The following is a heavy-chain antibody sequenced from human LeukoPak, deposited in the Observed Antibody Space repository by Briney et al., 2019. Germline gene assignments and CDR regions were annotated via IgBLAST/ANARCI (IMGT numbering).Heavy chain of an antibody. J-gene: IGHJ4*02. D-gene: IGHD1-26*01. Sequence: TGGSLRLSCAASGFTFSDYALDWVRQAPGEGLEWVSAINGNGGSTYYGGSVKGRFTISRDNSKNTLYLQMSSLRPEDTAVYYCARWAAQSGTYRVLDYWGQGTLVTVSS. CDR3: ARWAAQSGTYRVLDY. CDR1: GFTFSDYA. CDR2: INGNGGST. V-gene: IGHV3-23*01.